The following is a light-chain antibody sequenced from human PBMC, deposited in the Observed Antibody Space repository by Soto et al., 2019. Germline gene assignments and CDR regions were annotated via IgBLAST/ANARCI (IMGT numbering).Light chain of an antibody. Sequence: QSALTQPPSVSGSPGQSITISCTGTSSDVGGYNYVSWYQHHPGKAPKLMIYEVNNRPSGVSNRFSGSRSGNTASLTISGLQAEDEADYYCISYTSGSTLSVFGTGTKVTVL. CDR3: ISYTSGSTLSV. CDR2: EVN. J-gene: IGLJ1*01. V-gene: IGLV2-14*01. CDR1: SSDVGGYNY.